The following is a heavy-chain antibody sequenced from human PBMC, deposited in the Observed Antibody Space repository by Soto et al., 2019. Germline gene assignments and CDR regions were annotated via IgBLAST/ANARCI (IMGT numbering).Heavy chain of an antibody. D-gene: IGHD6-13*01. CDR2: IYHSGST. CDR3: ARLAAAEVEDYYYYYGMDV. Sequence: PSETMSLTCAVSGGSLSSSTWMRLFLHPPENGLEWIGEIYHSGSTNYDPSLKSRVTISVDKSKNQFSLKLSSVTAADTAVYYCARLAAAEVEDYYYYYGMDVWGQGTTVTVSS. CDR1: GGSLSSSTW. J-gene: IGHJ6*02. V-gene: IGHV4-4*02.